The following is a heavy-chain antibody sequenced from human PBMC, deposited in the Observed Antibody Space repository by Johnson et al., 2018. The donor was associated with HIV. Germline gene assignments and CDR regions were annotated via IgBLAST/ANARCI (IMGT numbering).Heavy chain of an antibody. J-gene: IGHJ3*02. D-gene: IGHD3-16*01. Sequence: VQLVESGGGLVQPGRSLRLSCTASGFTFGDYAMSWVRQAPGKGLEWVGFIRSKSYGGTTEYAASVKGRFTISRDDSKSIAYLQMNSLKTEDTAVYYCTRWGTKGAFDIWGQGTMVTVSS. CDR3: TRWGTKGAFDI. V-gene: IGHV3-49*04. CDR2: IRSKSYGGTT. CDR1: GFTFGDYA.